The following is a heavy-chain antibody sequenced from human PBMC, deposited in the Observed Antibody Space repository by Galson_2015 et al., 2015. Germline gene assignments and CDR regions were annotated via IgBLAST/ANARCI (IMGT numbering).Heavy chain of an antibody. D-gene: IGHD5-18*01. V-gene: IGHV3-74*01. CDR3: VRGNSGYGNFDY. CDR2: IYTDASSA. Sequence: LRLSCAASGFTFSSYWMHWVRQAPGKGLVWVSRIYTDASSASSADSVKGRFTISGDDAKSTLYLQMNSLRAEDTAVYYCVRGNSGYGNFDYWGQGILVTVSS. J-gene: IGHJ4*02. CDR1: GFTFSSYW.